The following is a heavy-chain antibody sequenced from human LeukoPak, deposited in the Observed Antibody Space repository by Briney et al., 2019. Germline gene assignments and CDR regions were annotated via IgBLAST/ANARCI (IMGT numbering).Heavy chain of an antibody. CDR3: ARYGRYCTSTSCYPGRGMDV. CDR1: GGSFSGYY. Sequence: SETLSLTCAVYGGSFSGYYWSWIRQPPGKGLEWIGEINHSGSTNYNPSLKSRVSISVDTSKSQFSLRLSSVTAADTAVYYCARYGRYCTSTSCYPGRGMDVWGQGTTVTVSS. J-gene: IGHJ6*02. CDR2: INHSGST. V-gene: IGHV4-34*01. D-gene: IGHD2-2*01.